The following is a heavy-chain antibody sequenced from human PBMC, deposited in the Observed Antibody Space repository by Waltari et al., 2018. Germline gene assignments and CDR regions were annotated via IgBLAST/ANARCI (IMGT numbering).Heavy chain of an antibody. V-gene: IGHV4-30-2*01. CDR1: GGSISSGGYY. Sequence: QVQLQESGPGLVKPSQTLSLTCTVSGGSISSGGYYWSWIRQPPGTGLEWIGYIYHSGSTYYNPSLKSRVTISVDRSKNQFSLKLSSVTAADTAVYYCARFKHCDTSDCYSNVADYWGQGTLVTVSS. D-gene: IGHD2-21*02. J-gene: IGHJ4*02. CDR2: IYHSGST. CDR3: ARFKHCDTSDCYSNVADY.